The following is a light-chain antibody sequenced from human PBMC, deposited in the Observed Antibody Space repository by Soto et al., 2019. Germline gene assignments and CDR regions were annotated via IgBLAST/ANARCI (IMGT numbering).Light chain of an antibody. Sequence: DIVMTQSPDSLAVSLGERATINCKSSQRVLYSSSNKNYLAWYQQKPGQPPKLLIYWASTRESGVPDRFSGSGSGTDFTLTISSLQAEDVPVYYCQQYCSSPWTFGQGTKVEIK. V-gene: IGKV4-1*01. CDR3: QQYCSSPWT. CDR1: QRVLYSSSNKNY. J-gene: IGKJ1*01. CDR2: WAS.